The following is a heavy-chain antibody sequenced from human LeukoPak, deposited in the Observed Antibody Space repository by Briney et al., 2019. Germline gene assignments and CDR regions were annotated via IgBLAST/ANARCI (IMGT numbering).Heavy chain of an antibody. CDR2: INPSGGST. CDR3: ARDRGPGNYYYYMDV. J-gene: IGHJ6*03. Sequence: ASVKVSCKASGYTFTSYYMHWVRQAPGQGLEWMGIINPSGGSTSYAQKFQGRVTMTRDTSTSIVYMELSSLRSEDTAVYYCARDRGPGNYYYYMDVWGKGTTVTISS. V-gene: IGHV1-46*01. CDR1: GYTFTSYY.